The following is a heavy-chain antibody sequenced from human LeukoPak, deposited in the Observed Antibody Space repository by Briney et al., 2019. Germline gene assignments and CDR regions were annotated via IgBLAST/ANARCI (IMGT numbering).Heavy chain of an antibody. CDR1: GGSFSGYY. Sequence: PSETLSLTCAVYGGSFSGYYWSWIRQPPGKGLEWIGEINHSGSTNYNPSLKSRVTISVDTSKNQFSLKLSSVTAADTAVYYCARGQGSSWPPDWFDPWGQGTLATVSS. CDR3: ARGQGSSWPPDWFDP. D-gene: IGHD6-13*01. V-gene: IGHV4-34*01. J-gene: IGHJ5*02. CDR2: INHSGST.